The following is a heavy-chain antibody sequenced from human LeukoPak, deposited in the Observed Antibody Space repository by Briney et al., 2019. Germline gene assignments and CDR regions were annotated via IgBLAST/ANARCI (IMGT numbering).Heavy chain of an antibody. Sequence: SETLSLTCTVSGYSISSIHCWGWIRQPPGKGLEWIGSIYYSGSPYYNPSLKSRVTISVDTSKNQFSLKLSSVTAADTAVYYCVRLEYSSGWYFDYWGQGTLVTVSS. V-gene: IGHV4-38-2*02. D-gene: IGHD6-19*01. CDR1: GYSISSIHC. CDR2: IYYSGSP. J-gene: IGHJ4*02. CDR3: VRLEYSSGWYFDY.